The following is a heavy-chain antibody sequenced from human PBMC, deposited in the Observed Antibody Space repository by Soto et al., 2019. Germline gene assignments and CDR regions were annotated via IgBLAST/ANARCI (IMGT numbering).Heavy chain of an antibody. J-gene: IGHJ3*02. D-gene: IGHD3-22*01. Sequence: QVQLVQSGAEVKKPGSSVKVSCKASGGTFSSYAISWVRQAPGQGLEWMGGIIPTFGTANYAQKFQGRVTITADESTSTAYMELSSLRSEDTAVYYCARVVSNKLDYYDSQAFDIWGQGTMVTVSS. V-gene: IGHV1-69*01. CDR3: ARVVSNKLDYYDSQAFDI. CDR1: GGTFSSYA. CDR2: IIPTFGTA.